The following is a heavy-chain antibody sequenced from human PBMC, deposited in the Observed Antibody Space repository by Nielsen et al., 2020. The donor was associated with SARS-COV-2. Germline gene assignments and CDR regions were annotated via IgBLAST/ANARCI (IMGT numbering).Heavy chain of an antibody. J-gene: IGHJ4*02. V-gene: IGHV3-11*05. CDR2: ISSSSSYT. CDR3: ARDEPFTIFGSYFDY. D-gene: IGHD3-3*01. CDR1: GFTFSDYY. Sequence: GESLKISCAASGFTFSDYYMSWIRQAPGKGLEWVSYISSSSSYTNYADSVKGRFTISRDNAKNSLYLQMNSLRAEDTAVYYCARDEPFTIFGSYFDYWGQGTLVTVSS.